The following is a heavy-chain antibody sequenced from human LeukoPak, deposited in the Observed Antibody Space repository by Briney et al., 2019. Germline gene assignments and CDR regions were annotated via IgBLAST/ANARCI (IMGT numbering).Heavy chain of an antibody. V-gene: IGHV3-11*01. CDR2: ISSSGSTI. J-gene: IGHJ3*02. CDR3: ARDLITYYDILTGSTGAFDI. CDR1: GFTFSDYY. Sequence: GGSLRLSCAASGFTFSDYYMSRIRQAPGKGLEWVSYISSSGSTIYYADSVKGRFTISRDNAKNSLYLQMNSLRAEDTAVYYCARDLITYYDILTGSTGAFDIWGQGTMVTVSS. D-gene: IGHD3-9*01.